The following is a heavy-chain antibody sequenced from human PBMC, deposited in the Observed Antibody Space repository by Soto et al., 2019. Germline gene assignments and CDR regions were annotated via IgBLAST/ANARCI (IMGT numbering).Heavy chain of an antibody. CDR2: INHSGTT. V-gene: IGHV4-34*01. J-gene: IGHJ4*02. CDR3: ARRHGLDIDAYY. D-gene: IGHD3-10*01. Sequence: SETLSLTCAVYGGSFSDYSWTWILKPPGKGLEWIGEINHSGTTYHNTYLKTRVNISVDTSKNQFSMKLSPVTAADTAVYFCARRHGLDIDAYYWGQGILVTVSP. CDR1: GGSFSDYS.